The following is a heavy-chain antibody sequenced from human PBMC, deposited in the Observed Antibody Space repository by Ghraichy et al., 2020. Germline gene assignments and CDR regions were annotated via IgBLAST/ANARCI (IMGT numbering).Heavy chain of an antibody. V-gene: IGHV1-18*01. J-gene: IGHJ6*02. Sequence: ASVKVSCKASGYTFTSYGISWVRQAPGQGLEWMGWISAYNGNTNYAQKLQGRVTMTTDTSTSTAYMELRSLRSDDTAVYYCARVGTGIDYGDYRYYYYGMDVWGQGTTVTVSS. CDR1: GYTFTSYG. CDR2: ISAYNGNT. D-gene: IGHD4-17*01. CDR3: ARVGTGIDYGDYRYYYYGMDV.